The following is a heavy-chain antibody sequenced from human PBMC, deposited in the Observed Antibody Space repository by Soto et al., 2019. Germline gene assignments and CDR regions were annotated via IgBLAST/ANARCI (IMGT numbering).Heavy chain of an antibody. D-gene: IGHD1-7*01. CDR1: GFTFSSYA. CDR3: AKDQSITGTTSWFDP. J-gene: IGHJ5*02. Sequence: GGSLRLSCAASGFTFSSYAMSWVRQAPGKGLEWVSAISGSGGSTYYADSVKGRFTISRDNSKNTLYLQMNSLRAEDTAVYYCAKDQSITGTTSWFDPWGQGTLVTVSS. CDR2: ISGSGGST. V-gene: IGHV3-23*01.